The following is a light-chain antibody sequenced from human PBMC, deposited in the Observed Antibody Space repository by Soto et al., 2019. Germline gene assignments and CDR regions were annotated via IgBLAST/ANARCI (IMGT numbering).Light chain of an antibody. V-gene: IGLV1-44*01. CDR3: AAWDDSLNGVV. Sequence: QPVLTQAPSASGTPGQRVTISCSGSSSNIGSNTVNWYQQLPGTAPKLLIYSHNQRPSGVPDRFSGSKSGTSASLAISGLQSEDEADYYCAAWDDSLNGVVFGGGTKLTVL. J-gene: IGLJ2*01. CDR1: SSNIGSNT. CDR2: SHN.